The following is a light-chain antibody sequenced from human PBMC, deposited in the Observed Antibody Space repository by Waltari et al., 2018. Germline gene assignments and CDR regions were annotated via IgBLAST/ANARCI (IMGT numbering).Light chain of an antibody. CDR3: SSYTSSSTLV. V-gene: IGLV2-14*01. CDR2: DVS. J-gene: IGLJ2*01. Sequence: QSALTQPASVSGSPGQSITISCTGTSSDVGVYHYVPWYQQHPGKAPKIMIYDVSNRPSGVSNRFSGSKSGNTASLTISGLQAEDEADYYCSSYTSSSTLVFGGGTKLTVL. CDR1: SSDVGVYHY.